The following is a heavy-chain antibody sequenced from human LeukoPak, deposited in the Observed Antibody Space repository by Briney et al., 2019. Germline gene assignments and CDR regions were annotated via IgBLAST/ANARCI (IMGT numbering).Heavy chain of an antibody. CDR2: ISGSGGST. Sequence: GGSLRLSRAASGFTFSSYAMSWVRQAPGKGLEWVSAISGSGGSTYYADSVKGRFTISRDNSKNTLYLQMNSLRAEDTAVYYCAKGHCSSTSCYPNWNSEGTYYGMDVWGQGTTVTVSS. D-gene: IGHD2-2*01. CDR3: AKGHCSSTSCYPNWNSEGTYYGMDV. V-gene: IGHV3-23*01. J-gene: IGHJ6*02. CDR1: GFTFSSYA.